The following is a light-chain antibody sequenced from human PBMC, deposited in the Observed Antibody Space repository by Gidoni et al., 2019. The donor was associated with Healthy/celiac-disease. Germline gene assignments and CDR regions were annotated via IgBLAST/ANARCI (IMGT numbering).Light chain of an antibody. CDR1: QGISNY. J-gene: IGKJ1*01. CDR3: QKYNSAPWT. CDR2: AAS. Sequence: IQMTQSPSSLSASVGDRVTITGRASQGISNYLAWYQQKPGKVPKLLIYAASTLQSGVPSRFSGSGSGTDFTLTIRSLQTEDVATYYGQKYNSAPWTCGQGTKVEIK. V-gene: IGKV1-27*01.